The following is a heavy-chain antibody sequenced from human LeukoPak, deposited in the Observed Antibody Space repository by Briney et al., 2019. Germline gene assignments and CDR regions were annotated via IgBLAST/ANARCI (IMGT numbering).Heavy chain of an antibody. CDR2: IYSGGVT. CDR1: GFTVSSNY. Sequence: TGGSLRLSCAASGFTVSSNYMSWVRQAPGKGLEWVSVIYSGGVTYYADSVKGRFTISRDNSKNTLYLQMDSLRAEDTAVYYCANGNRCTSPNCLGYYYFYMDVWGKGTTVTVSS. D-gene: IGHD2-8*01. CDR3: ANGNRCTSPNCLGYYYFYMDV. J-gene: IGHJ6*03. V-gene: IGHV3-53*01.